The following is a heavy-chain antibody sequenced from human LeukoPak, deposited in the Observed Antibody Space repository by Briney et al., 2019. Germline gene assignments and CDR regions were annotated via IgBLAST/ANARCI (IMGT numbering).Heavy chain of an antibody. CDR1: GGSFSGYY. V-gene: IGHV4-34*01. CDR3: ASSGSSSWYDH. D-gene: IGHD3-10*01. Sequence: SETLSLTCAVYGGSFSGYYWSWLRQPPGKGLEWIGEINHSGSTNYNPSIKSRVTISVDTSKNQFSLKLSSVTAADTAVYYCASSGSSSWYDHWGQGTLVTVSS. J-gene: IGHJ5*02. CDR2: INHSGST.